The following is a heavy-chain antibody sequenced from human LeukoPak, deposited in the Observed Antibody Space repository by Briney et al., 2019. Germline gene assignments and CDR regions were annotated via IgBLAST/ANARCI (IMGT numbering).Heavy chain of an antibody. Sequence: PGGSLRLSCAASGFTFSSYSMNWVRQAPGKGLEWVSSISSSSYIYYADSVKGRFTISRDNAKNSLYLQMNSLRAEDTAVYYCARGNYDFWSGPFDYWGQGTLVTVSS. CDR1: GFTFSSYS. CDR2: ISSSSYI. D-gene: IGHD3-3*01. CDR3: ARGNYDFWSGPFDY. J-gene: IGHJ4*02. V-gene: IGHV3-21*01.